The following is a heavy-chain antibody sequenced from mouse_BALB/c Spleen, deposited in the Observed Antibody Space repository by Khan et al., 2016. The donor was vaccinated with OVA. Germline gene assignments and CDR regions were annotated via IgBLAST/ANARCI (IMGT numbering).Heavy chain of an antibody. V-gene: IGHV1-26*01. CDR1: GYTFTDYY. J-gene: IGHJ1*01. CDR3: ARGFFDV. CDR2: INPNNGDT. Sequence: EVQLQQSGPELVKPGASVKMSCKASGYTFTDYYMKWMKQSHGKSLEWIGDINPNNGDTFYNQKFKGKATLTVDKSSSTAYTQLNSLTSEDSAVYYWARGFFDVWGAGTTVTVSS.